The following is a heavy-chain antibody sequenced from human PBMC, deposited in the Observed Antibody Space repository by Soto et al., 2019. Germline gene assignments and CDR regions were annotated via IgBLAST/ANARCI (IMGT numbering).Heavy chain of an antibody. CDR1: GFTFSSYS. CDR3: ARDQPGYSYGYGLGY. CDR2: ISSSSSYI. D-gene: IGHD5-18*01. J-gene: IGHJ4*02. Sequence: EVQLVESGGGLVKPGGSLRLSCAASGFTFSSYSMNWVRQAPGKGLEWVSSISSSSSYIYYADSVKGRFTISRDNAKNSLYLQPNSLRAEDTAVYYCARDQPGYSYGYGLGYWGQGTLVTVPS. V-gene: IGHV3-21*01.